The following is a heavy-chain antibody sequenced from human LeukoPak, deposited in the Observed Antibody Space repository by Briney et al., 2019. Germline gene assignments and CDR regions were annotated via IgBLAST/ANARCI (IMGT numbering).Heavy chain of an antibody. V-gene: IGHV4-59*01. J-gene: IGHJ4*02. D-gene: IGHD3-10*01. CDR2: IYYIGTT. CDR3: ARSSRLREDY. Sequence: SETLSLTCTVSGGAISSYYWSWIRQPPGKGLWWIGDIYYIGTTNYNPSLKSRVTISVATYKNQFPLKLSSVTAAATAVYYCARSSRLREDYWGQGTLVTVSS. CDR1: GGAISSYY.